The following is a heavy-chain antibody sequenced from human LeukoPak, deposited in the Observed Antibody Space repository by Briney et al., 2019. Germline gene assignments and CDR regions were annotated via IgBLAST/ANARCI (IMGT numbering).Heavy chain of an antibody. CDR1: GGSISSGGYS. J-gene: IGHJ5*02. CDR3: ARGNSITMIVVAPDWFDP. D-gene: IGHD3-22*01. V-gene: IGHV4-30-2*01. CDR2: IYHSGST. Sequence: SETLSLTCAVSGGSISSGGYSWSRIRQPPGRGLEWIGYIYHSGSTYYNPSLKSRVTISVDRSKNQFSLKLSSVTAADTAVYYCARGNSITMIVVAPDWFDPWGQGTLVTVSS.